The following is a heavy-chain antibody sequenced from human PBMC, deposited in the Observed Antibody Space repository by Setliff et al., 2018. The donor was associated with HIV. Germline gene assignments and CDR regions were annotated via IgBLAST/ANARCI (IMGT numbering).Heavy chain of an antibody. V-gene: IGHV4-61*02. Sequence: PSETLSLTCTVSGGSISSGTYYWSWIRQPAGKGLEWIGRIHTSGSTNYNPSLKSRVSISVDASKNHFSLKLSSVTAADTAVYYCARGGRDGIVWGQGTLVTVSS. D-gene: IGHD1-26*01. CDR2: IHTSGST. CDR1: GGSISSGTYY. J-gene: IGHJ4*02. CDR3: ARGGRDGIV.